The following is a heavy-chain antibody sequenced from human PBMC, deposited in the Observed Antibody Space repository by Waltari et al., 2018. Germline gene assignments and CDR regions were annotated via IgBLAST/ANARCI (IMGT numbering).Heavy chain of an antibody. CDR3: VLFSSDFLGDC. D-gene: IGHD3-3*01. V-gene: IGHV3-74*01. CDR2: INTDGSIT. CDR1: GFSFSTHW. Sequence: EVQLVESGGGLVQPGGSLRLSCAASGFSFSTHWMHWVRQAPGKGLMSVSQINTDGSITDYADSVKGRFTVSRENAKNTLFLQMNSLRDEDTAVYYCVLFSSDFLGDCWGRGTLVTVSS. J-gene: IGHJ4*02.